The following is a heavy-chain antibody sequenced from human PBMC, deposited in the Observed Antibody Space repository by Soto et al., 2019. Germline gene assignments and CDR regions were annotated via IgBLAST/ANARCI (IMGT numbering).Heavy chain of an antibody. Sequence: PSEPLSLTCAVSGYSISSGYYWGWIRQPPGKGLEWIGSIYATGTTDYNPSLKSRVMMSVDTSKKQFSLKLRSVTAADTAVYYCVRDGTKTLRDWFDPWGQGISVTVSS. CDR3: VRDGTKTLRDWFDP. CDR2: IYATGTT. CDR1: GYSISSGYY. V-gene: IGHV4-38-2*01. D-gene: IGHD1-1*01. J-gene: IGHJ5*02.